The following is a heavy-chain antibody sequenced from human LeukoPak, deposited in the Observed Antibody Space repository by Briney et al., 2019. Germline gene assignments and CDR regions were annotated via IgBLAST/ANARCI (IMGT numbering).Heavy chain of an antibody. CDR2: ISSSSSYI. CDR3: ARDQSYYDSSGYPI. V-gene: IGHV3-21*01. Sequence: GGSLRLSCAASGFTFSSYSMNWVRQAPGKGLEWVSSISSSSSYIYCADSVKGRFTISRDNAKNSLYLQMNSLRAEDTAVYYCARDQSYYDSSGYPIWGQGTMDTVSS. J-gene: IGHJ3*02. CDR1: GFTFSSYS. D-gene: IGHD3-22*01.